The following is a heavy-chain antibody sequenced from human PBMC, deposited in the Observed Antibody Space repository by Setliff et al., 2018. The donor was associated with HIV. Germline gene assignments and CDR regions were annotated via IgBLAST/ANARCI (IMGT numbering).Heavy chain of an antibody. CDR3: ARGLNYYGSGSYLPLGY. J-gene: IGHJ4*02. CDR2: MYPNGRT. CDR1: GFSIGNFYY. Sequence: SETLSLTCNVSGFSIGNFYYWGWVRQPPGKGLEWVGSMYPNGRTYYNPSVKSRVTISIDTSKNQISLKLSSVTAADTAVYYCARGLNYYGSGSYLPLGYWGQGTLVTVSS. D-gene: IGHD3-10*01. V-gene: IGHV4-38-2*02.